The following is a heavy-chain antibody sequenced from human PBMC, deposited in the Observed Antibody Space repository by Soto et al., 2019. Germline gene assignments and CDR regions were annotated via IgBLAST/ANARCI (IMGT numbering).Heavy chain of an antibody. CDR1: GGTFSSYA. D-gene: IGHD5-18*01. CDR2: IIPIFGTA. Sequence: GASVKLSCKASGGTFSSYAISWVRQAPGQGLEWMGGIIPIFGTANYAQKFQGRVTITADESTSTAYMELSSLRSEDTAVYYCARFAFRGVYCYGYAATQNSFHSW. CDR3: ARFAFRGVYCYGYAATQNSFHS. V-gene: IGHV1-69*13. J-gene: IGHJ5*01.